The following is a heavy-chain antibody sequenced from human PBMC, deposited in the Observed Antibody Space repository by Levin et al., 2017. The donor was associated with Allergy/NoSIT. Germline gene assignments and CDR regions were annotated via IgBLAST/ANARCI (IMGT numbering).Heavy chain of an antibody. D-gene: IGHD2-2*01. V-gene: IGHV3-23*01. CDR3: AKVGCTTSSCFLSQKWYFVR. CDR1: GFTFSTYG. J-gene: IGHJ2*01. Sequence: GGSLRLSCAASGFTFSTYGMSWVRQAPGKGLEWVSGISGSGDSTYDADSVKGRFTISRDNSKNTLFLQMNSLRAEDTAVYYCAKVGCTTSSCFLSQKWYFVRWGRGTLVTVSS. CDR2: ISGSGDST.